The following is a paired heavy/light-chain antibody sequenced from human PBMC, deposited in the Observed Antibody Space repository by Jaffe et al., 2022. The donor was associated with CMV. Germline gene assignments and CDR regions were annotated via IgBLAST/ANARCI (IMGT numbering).Light chain of an antibody. J-gene: IGKJ4*01. V-gene: IGKV3-15*01. CDR2: AAS. CDR1: QSVYSN. CDR3: QYYNNWPPQLT. Sequence: EIVMTQSPATLSVSPGERATLSCRASQSVYSNIAWYQRKPGQAPRLLIYAASTRAAGVPARFSGSGSGTEFTLTISSPQSEDFAVYYCQYYNNWPPQLTFGGGTKVEIK.
Heavy chain of an antibody. J-gene: IGHJ3*01. CDR2: ISWSSGTI. CDR3: AKDREYYYDTNGHFSAFDV. Sequence: EVQLVESGGGLVQPGRSLRLSCAASGFAFDDYAMHWVRQVPGKGLEWVAGISWSSGTIEYADSVKGRFTISRDNAKNSLYLQMNSLRVDDTALYYCAKDREYYYDTNGHFSAFDVWGLGTMVTVSS. V-gene: IGHV3-9*01. CDR1: GFAFDDYA. D-gene: IGHD3-22*01.